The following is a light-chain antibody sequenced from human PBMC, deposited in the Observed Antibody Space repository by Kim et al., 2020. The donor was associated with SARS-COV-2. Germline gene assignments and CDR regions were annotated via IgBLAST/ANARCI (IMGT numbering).Light chain of an antibody. CDR2: LGS. CDR3: MQTLQTPLT. Sequence: PASISCRSSQSLLYSNGYNYLDWYLQKPGQSPQLLIYLGSTRASGVPDRFSGSGSGTDFTLKISRVEAEDVGVYYCMQTLQTPLTFGGGTKVDIK. CDR1: QSLLYSNGYNY. V-gene: IGKV2-28*01. J-gene: IGKJ4*01.